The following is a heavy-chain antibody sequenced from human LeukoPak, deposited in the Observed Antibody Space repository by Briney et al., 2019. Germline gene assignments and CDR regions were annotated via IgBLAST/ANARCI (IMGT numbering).Heavy chain of an antibody. CDR2: ISYDGSNK. CDR3: AKDPAAGTNWFDP. CDR1: GFTFSSYG. V-gene: IGHV3-30*18. D-gene: IGHD6-13*01. Sequence: GGSLRLSCAASGFTFSSYGMHWVRQAPGHGLESVAVISYDGSNKYYADSVKGRFTISRDNSKNTLYLQMNSLRAEDTAVYYCAKDPAAGTNWFDPWGQGTLVTVSS. J-gene: IGHJ5*02.